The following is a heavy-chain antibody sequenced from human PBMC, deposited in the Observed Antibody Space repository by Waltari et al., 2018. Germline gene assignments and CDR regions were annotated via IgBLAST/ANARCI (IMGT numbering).Heavy chain of an antibody. Sequence: QVQLVQSGAEVKKPGASVKVSCKASGYTFTSYAMHWVRQAPGQRLEGMGWINAGNGNTKDSQKCQGRVTITRDTSAGTAYMELGSLRSEDTAVYYCARASLVGATSYYYYYYGMDVWGQGTTVTVSS. CDR2: INAGNGNT. J-gene: IGHJ6*02. CDR3: ARASLVGATSYYYYYYGMDV. V-gene: IGHV1-3*01. CDR1: GYTFTSYA. D-gene: IGHD1-26*01.